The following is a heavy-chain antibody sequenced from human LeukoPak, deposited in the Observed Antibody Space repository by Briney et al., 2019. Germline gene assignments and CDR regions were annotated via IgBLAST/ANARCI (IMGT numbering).Heavy chain of an antibody. Sequence: SETLSLTCTVSGGSISNYYWSWVRQPAGKGLEWIGRISTSGTTYYNPSLKSRVTMSVKTSKNQFSLKLSSVTAADTAVYYCARAPGAPRGYYAGGFDVWGQGTLVTVSS. D-gene: IGHD3-22*01. CDR1: GGSISNYY. CDR2: ISTSGTT. J-gene: IGHJ3*01. CDR3: ARAPGAPRGYYAGGFDV. V-gene: IGHV4-4*07.